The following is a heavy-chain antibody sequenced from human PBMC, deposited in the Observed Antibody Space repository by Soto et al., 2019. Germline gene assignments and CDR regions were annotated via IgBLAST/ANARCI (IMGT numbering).Heavy chain of an antibody. J-gene: IGHJ2*01. CDR3: ARGAYERGIWYFDL. Sequence: EVQLVESGGGLVKPGGSLRLSCADSGFTFSTHSMNWVRQAPGKGLEWVSSISTSSGYIYYADLVKGRFTISRDNAKNSLYVQMNSLKAEDTAIYYCARGAYERGIWYFDLWGRGTLVTVSS. V-gene: IGHV3-21*01. D-gene: IGHD3-16*01. CDR2: ISTSSGYI. CDR1: GFTFSTHS.